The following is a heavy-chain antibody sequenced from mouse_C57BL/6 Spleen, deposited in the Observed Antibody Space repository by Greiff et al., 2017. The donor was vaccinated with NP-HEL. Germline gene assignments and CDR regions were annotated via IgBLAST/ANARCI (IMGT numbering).Heavy chain of an antibody. J-gene: IGHJ3*01. Sequence: VMLVESGPGLVAPSQCLSITCTVSGFSLTSYGVDWVRQSPGKGLEWLGVIWGVGSTNYNSGLKSRLSISKDNSKSQVFLKMNSLQTDDTAMYYCASGYDYDSWFAYWGQGTLVTVSA. CDR2: IWGVGST. CDR1: GFSLTSYG. V-gene: IGHV2-6*01. D-gene: IGHD2-4*01. CDR3: ASGYDYDSWFAY.